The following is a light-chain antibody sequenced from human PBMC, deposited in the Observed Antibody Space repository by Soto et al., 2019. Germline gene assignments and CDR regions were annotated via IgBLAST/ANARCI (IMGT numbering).Light chain of an antibody. CDR2: WAS. CDR1: QSVLYSSNNKNY. Sequence: DIVMTQSPDSLAVSLGERATINCKSSQSVLYSSNNKNYLAWYQQKPGQPPKLLIYWASTRESGVPDRFSGSGSGTAFTLSISSLQAEDVAVYSCQQYYSTPPVYTFGQGTKLEIK. CDR3: QQYYSTPPVYT. V-gene: IGKV4-1*01. J-gene: IGKJ2*01.